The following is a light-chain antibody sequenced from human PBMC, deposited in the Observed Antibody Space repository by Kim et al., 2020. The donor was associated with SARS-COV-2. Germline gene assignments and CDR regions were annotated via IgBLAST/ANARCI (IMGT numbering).Light chain of an antibody. CDR1: QSVSSN. Sequence: SPGETATLSCRASQSVSSNVAWYQQKPGQAPRLLIYGASTRATGIPARFSGSGSGTDFTLTISSLQSEDLAVCHCQQYDDWPPWTFGQGTKVDIK. J-gene: IGKJ1*01. CDR2: GAS. CDR3: QQYDDWPPWT. V-gene: IGKV3-15*01.